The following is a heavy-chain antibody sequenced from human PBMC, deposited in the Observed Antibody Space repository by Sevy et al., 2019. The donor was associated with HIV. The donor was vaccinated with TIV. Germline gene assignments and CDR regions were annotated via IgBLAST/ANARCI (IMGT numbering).Heavy chain of an antibody. V-gene: IGHV3-15*07. J-gene: IGHJ4*02. CDR3: TGLNFDN. Sequence: GGSLRLSCAPSGISFSNAWMNWVHQAPGKGLEWVGRIKSKTDGGTTDYAAPVKGRFTISGDDSKNMVYLQMNSLKTEDTAVYYCTGLNFDNWGQGTLVTVSS. CDR2: IKSKTDGGTT. D-gene: IGHD5-12*01. CDR1: GISFSNAW.